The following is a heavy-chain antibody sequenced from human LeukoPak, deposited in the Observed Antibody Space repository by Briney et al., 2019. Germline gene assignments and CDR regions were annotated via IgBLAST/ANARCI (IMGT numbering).Heavy chain of an antibody. V-gene: IGHV3-20*04. Sequence: PGGSLRLSCAASGFTFDDYGMSWVRQAPGKGLEWVSGINWNGGSTVYADSVKGRFTISRDNAKNSLYLQMNSLRAEDTALYYCARSNVDYGSGSPNWFDPWGQGTLVTVSS. D-gene: IGHD3-10*01. CDR3: ARSNVDYGSGSPNWFDP. J-gene: IGHJ5*02. CDR2: INWNGGST. CDR1: GFTFDDYG.